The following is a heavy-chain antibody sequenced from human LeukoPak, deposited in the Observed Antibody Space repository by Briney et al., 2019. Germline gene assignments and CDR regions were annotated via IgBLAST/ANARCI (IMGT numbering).Heavy chain of an antibody. D-gene: IGHD6-19*01. V-gene: IGHV3-30-3*01. CDR1: GFTFSSYA. CDR2: ISYDGSNK. CDR3: AREEQWLVWGYYYYGMDV. J-gene: IGHJ6*02. Sequence: GGSLRLSCAASGFTFSSYAMSWVRQAPGKGLEWVAVISYDGSNKYYADSVKGRFTISRDNSKNTLYLQMNSLRAEDTAVYYCAREEQWLVWGYYYYGMDVWGQGTTVTVSS.